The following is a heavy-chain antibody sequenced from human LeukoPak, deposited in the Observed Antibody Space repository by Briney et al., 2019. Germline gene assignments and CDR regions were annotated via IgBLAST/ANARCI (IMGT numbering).Heavy chain of an antibody. D-gene: IGHD4-17*01. V-gene: IGHV1-18*01. CDR3: ARAGATVTTHFDY. J-gene: IGHJ4*02. CDR1: GYTFTTFG. CDR2: ISGYNANT. Sequence: ASVKVSCKASGYTFTTFGISWVRQAPGQGLEWMGWISGYNANTNYAQELQGRVTMTTDTSTSTAYMELWSLRSDDTAVYYCARAGATVTTHFDYWGQGTLVTVSS.